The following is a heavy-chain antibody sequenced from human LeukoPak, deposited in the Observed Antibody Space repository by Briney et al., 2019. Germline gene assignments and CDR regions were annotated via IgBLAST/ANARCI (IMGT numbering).Heavy chain of an antibody. CDR3: ARSPGKQQLVRPFDY. Sequence: PGRSLRLSCAASGFTFSSYAMHWVRQAPGKGLERVAVISYDGSNKYYADSVKGRFTISRDNSKNTLYLQMNSLRAEDTAVYYCARSPGKQQLVRPFDYWGQGTLVTVSS. CDR2: ISYDGSNK. CDR1: GFTFSSYA. V-gene: IGHV3-30*04. J-gene: IGHJ4*02. D-gene: IGHD6-13*01.